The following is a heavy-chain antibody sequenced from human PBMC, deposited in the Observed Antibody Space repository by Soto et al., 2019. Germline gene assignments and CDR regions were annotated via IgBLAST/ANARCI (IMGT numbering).Heavy chain of an antibody. D-gene: IGHD2-2*01. Sequence: GGSLRLSCAASGFTFSSYSMNWVRQAPGKGLEWVSSISSSSSYIYYADSVKGRFTISRDNAKNSLYLQMNSLRAEDTAVYYCASGLLGYCISTSCHGRRMADYCGPGPLVTLSS. CDR2: ISSSSSYI. CDR1: GFTFSSYS. CDR3: ASGLLGYCISTSCHGRRMADY. V-gene: IGHV3-21*01. J-gene: IGHJ4*02.